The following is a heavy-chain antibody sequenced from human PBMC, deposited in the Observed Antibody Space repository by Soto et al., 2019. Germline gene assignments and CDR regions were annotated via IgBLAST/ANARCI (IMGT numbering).Heavy chain of an antibody. Sequence: SGTMSLTCTFSGGCMSSHSGSCSRQPAGKGLEWMGRIYTSGSTNYNPSLKSRVTMSVDTSKNKFSLKLSSVTAAETAVYYCASDSGYGSGSYPYVWGQGTQVTVSS. J-gene: IGHJ6*02. V-gene: IGHV4-4*07. CDR3: ASDSGYGSGSYPYV. CDR2: IYTSGST. CDR1: GGCMSSHS. D-gene: IGHD3-10*01.